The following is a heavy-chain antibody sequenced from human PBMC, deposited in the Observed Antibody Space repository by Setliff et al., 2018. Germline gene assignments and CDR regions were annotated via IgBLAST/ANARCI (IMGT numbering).Heavy chain of an antibody. D-gene: IGHD3-3*01. V-gene: IGHV3-7*01. CDR3: ARRFGWTTQTQWLLYDWPYFDY. CDR2: IKQDGSEK. J-gene: IGHJ4*02. Sequence: LRLSCAASGFTFSSYWMSWVRQAPGKGLEWVANIKQDGSEKYYVDSVKGRFTISRDNAKNSLYLQMNSLRAEDTAVYYCARRFGWTTQTQWLLYDWPYFDYWGQGTLVTVSS. CDR1: GFTFSSYW.